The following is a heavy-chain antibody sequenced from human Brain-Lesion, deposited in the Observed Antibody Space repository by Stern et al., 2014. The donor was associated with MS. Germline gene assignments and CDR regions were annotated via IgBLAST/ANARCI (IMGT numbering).Heavy chain of an antibody. CDR2: IIPIFGSP. Sequence: QVQLVQSGPEVKKPGPSVQVSCKASGGTFGTYPITWLRQAPGQGLEWMGRIIPIFGSPNYAQKFQGRVTITADRSTTTVYMKLSSLKSDDAAVYYCAKDGPALVTNWFDPWGRGTLVTVSS. CDR1: GGTFGTYP. CDR3: AKDGPALVTNWFDP. V-gene: IGHV1-69*06. J-gene: IGHJ5*02. D-gene: IGHD5-18*01.